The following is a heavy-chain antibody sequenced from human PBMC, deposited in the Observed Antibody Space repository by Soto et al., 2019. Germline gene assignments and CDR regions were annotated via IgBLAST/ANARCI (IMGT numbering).Heavy chain of an antibody. CDR1: GYTFTSYG. Sequence: QVPLVQSGAEVKKPGASVKVSCKASGYTFTSYGISWVRQAPGQGLEWMGWISAYNGNTNYAQKLQGRVTMTTDTSTSTAYMELRSLRSDDTAVYYCARWIRDYDSSGHTDYWGQGTLVTVSS. CDR2: ISAYNGNT. V-gene: IGHV1-18*04. D-gene: IGHD3-22*01. CDR3: ARWIRDYDSSGHTDY. J-gene: IGHJ4*02.